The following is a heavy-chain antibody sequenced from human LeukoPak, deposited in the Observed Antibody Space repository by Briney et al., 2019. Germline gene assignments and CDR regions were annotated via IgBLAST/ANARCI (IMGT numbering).Heavy chain of an antibody. V-gene: IGHV5-51*01. CDR1: GYSFTSYW. Sequence: GESLKISCKVSGYSFTSYWIGWVRQMPGKGLEWMGIINPGDSDTTYSPSFQGQVTISADKSISTAYLQWTSLKASDTAMYYCARLRGTLLFDYWGQGTLVTVSS. D-gene: IGHD3-16*01. CDR2: INPGDSDT. J-gene: IGHJ4*02. CDR3: ARLRGTLLFDY.